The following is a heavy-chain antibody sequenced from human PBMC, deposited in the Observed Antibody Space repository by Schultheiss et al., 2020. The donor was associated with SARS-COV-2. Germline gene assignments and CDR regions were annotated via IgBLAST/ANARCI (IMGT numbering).Heavy chain of an antibody. CDR3: ARDLTLSYYDSSGPPLVY. V-gene: IGHV3-23*01. CDR2: ISGSGGST. J-gene: IGHJ4*02. D-gene: IGHD3-22*01. Sequence: GGSLRLSCAASGFTFDDYAMHWVRQAPGKGLEWVSAISGSGGSTYYADSVKGRFTISRDNSKNTLYLQMNSLRAEDTAVYYCARDLTLSYYDSSGPPLVYWGQGTLVTVSS. CDR1: GFTFDDYA.